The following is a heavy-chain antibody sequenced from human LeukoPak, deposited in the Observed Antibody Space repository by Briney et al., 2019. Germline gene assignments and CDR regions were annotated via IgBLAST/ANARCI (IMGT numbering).Heavy chain of an antibody. V-gene: IGHV3-23*01. CDR2: ITGTGGST. D-gene: IGHD3-10*01. Sequence: GGSLRLSCAASGFTFSSYGMSWVRQAPGKGLEWVSSITGTGGSTYYGDSVKGRFSISRENSKKTLYLQLNSLRAEDTAVYYCARDSGDGSGSYYPYGMDVWGQGTTVTVSS. J-gene: IGHJ6*02. CDR1: GFTFSSYG. CDR3: ARDSGDGSGSYYPYGMDV.